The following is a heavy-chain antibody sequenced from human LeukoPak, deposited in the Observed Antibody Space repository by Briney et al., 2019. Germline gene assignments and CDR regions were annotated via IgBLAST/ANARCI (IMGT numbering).Heavy chain of an antibody. V-gene: IGHV4-39*07. D-gene: IGHD3-10*01. CDR1: GGSISSSSYY. CDR2: IYYSGST. CDR3: ARDTNGSGSYSVFSYMDV. Sequence: SETLSLTCTVSGGSISSSSYYWGWIRQPPGKGLEWIGSIYYSGSTYYNPSLKSRVTISVDTSKNQFSLKLSSVTAADTAVYYCARDTNGSGSYSVFSYMDVWGKGTTVTVSS. J-gene: IGHJ6*03.